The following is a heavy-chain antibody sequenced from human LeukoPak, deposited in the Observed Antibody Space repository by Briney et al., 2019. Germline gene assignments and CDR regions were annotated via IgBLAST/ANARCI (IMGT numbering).Heavy chain of an antibody. D-gene: IGHD6-13*01. Sequence: ASVKVSCKASGYTFTSYDINWVRQATGQGLEWMGWMNPNSGNTGYAQKFQGRVTMTRNTSISTAYMELSSLRSEDTAVYYCARASSSWYSYYYGMDVWGQGTTVTVSS. CDR2: MNPNSGNT. CDR3: ARASSSWYSYYYGMDV. CDR1: GYTFTSYD. J-gene: IGHJ6*02. V-gene: IGHV1-8*01.